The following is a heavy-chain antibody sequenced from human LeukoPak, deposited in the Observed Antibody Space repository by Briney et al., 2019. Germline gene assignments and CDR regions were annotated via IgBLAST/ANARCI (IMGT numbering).Heavy chain of an antibody. V-gene: IGHV1-18*01. J-gene: IGHJ3*02. Sequence: ASVKVSCKASGYTFTSYGISWARQALGQGLEWMGWISAYNGNTNYAQKLQGRVTMTTDTSTSTAYMELRSLRSDDTAVYYCARDPMAIVVVPAAMVSAFDSWGQGTMVTVSS. D-gene: IGHD2-2*01. CDR2: ISAYNGNT. CDR1: GYTFTSYG. CDR3: ARDPMAIVVVPAAMVSAFDS.